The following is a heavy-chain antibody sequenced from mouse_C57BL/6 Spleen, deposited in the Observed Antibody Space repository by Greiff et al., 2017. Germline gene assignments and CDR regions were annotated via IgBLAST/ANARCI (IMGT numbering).Heavy chain of an antibody. CDR2: ISSGSSTI. CDR3: ARGDMDGYDGGFAY. CDR1: GFTFSDYG. J-gene: IGHJ3*01. V-gene: IGHV5-17*01. D-gene: IGHD2-2*01. Sequence: EVKLVESGGGLVKPGGSLKLSCAASGFTFSDYGMHWVRQAPEKGLEWVAYISSGSSTIYYADTVKGRFTISRDNAKDTVFLQMTSLRSEETAMYYCARGDMDGYDGGFAYWGQGTLVTVSA.